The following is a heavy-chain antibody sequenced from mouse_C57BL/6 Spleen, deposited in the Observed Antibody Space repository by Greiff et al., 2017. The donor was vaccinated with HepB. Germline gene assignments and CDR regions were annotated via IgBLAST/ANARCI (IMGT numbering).Heavy chain of an antibody. Sequence: EVQLQQSGAELVKPGASVKLSCTASGFTIKDYYMHWVKQRTEQGLEWIGRIDPEDGETKYAPTIQGKATITADTSSNTAYLQLSSLTSEDTAVYYCARSGSNYPFDYWGQGTTLTVSS. CDR2: IDPEDGET. CDR1: GFTIKDYY. D-gene: IGHD2-5*01. J-gene: IGHJ2*01. V-gene: IGHV14-2*01. CDR3: ARSGSNYPFDY.